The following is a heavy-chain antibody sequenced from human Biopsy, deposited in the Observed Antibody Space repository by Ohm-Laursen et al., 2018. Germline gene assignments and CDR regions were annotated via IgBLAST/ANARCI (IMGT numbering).Heavy chain of an antibody. CDR3: VKDTNWNYVWDRPGATKGMDV. D-gene: IGHD1-7*01. J-gene: IGHJ6*02. CDR1: GFSFADFA. CDR2: IDWNSRNI. V-gene: IGHV3-9*01. Sequence: SLRLSCTASGFSFADFAVHWVRQSPGKGLEWVAGIDWNSRNINYGDSVKGRFSVSRDNAKNSLYLQMNSLRGEDTALYYCVKDTNWNYVWDRPGATKGMDVWGQGTTVTVSS.